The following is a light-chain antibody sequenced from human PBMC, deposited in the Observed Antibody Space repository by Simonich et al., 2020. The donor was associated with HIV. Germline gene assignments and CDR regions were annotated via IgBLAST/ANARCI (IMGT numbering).Light chain of an antibody. Sequence: EIVLTQSPGALSLSPGERATLSCRASHSVSSSSLAWYQQKPGLAPRLLIYDASSRATGIPDRFSGSGSGTDFTLTISRLEPEDFAVYYCQQYGSSPTFGQGTKLEIK. CDR3: QQYGSSPT. J-gene: IGKJ2*01. CDR2: DAS. CDR1: HSVSSSS. V-gene: IGKV3D-20*01.